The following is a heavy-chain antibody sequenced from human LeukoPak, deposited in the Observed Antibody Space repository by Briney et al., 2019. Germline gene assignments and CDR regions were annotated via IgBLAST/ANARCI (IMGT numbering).Heavy chain of an antibody. D-gene: IGHD3-22*01. J-gene: IGHJ1*01. V-gene: IGHV3-23*01. CDR1: GLTFSSYA. CDR3: AKVGYYDSSGYYAYLQH. Sequence: GGSLRLSCAASGLTFSSYAMSWVRRAPGRGLEWVSTISGSGRNTDYADSVKGRFTISRDNSKNTFYLQMNSLRAEDTAVYYCAKVGYYDSSGYYAYLQHWGQGTLVTVSS. CDR2: ISGSGRNT.